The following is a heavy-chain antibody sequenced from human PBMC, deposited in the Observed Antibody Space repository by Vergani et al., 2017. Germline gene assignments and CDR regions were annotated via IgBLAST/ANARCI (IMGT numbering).Heavy chain of an antibody. Sequence: QVQLQESGPGLVRPSETLSLTCTVSGGSLSGYYWNWIRQTPGEGLEWIGYVEDSGYFNYNPSLKTRVSMSSDTSKNQFSLMLSSVTVADTAVYYCARSIVSRNPPDYFDNWGQGTLVTVSS. V-gene: IGHV4-59*01. CDR2: VEDSGYF. CDR3: ARSIVSRNPPDYFDN. D-gene: IGHD1-14*01. J-gene: IGHJ4*02. CDR1: GGSLSGYY.